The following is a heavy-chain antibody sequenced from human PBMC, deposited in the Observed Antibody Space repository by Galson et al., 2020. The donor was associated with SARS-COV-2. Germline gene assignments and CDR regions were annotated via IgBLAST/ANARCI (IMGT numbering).Heavy chain of an antibody. CDR1: GYTFTSYY. CDR2: INPSGGST. Sequence: ASVTVSCQASGYTFTSYYLHWVRQAPGQGLAWMGIINPSGGSTSYAQKFQGRVTMTRETSTSTVYMELSSLRSEDTAVYYCARVDYGMDVWGQGTTVTVSS. CDR3: ARVDYGMDV. J-gene: IGHJ6*02. V-gene: IGHV1-46*01.